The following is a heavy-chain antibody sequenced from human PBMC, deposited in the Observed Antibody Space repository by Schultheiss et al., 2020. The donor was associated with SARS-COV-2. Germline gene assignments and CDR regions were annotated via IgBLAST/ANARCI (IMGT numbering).Heavy chain of an antibody. J-gene: IGHJ4*02. CDR1: GFTFSGYT. Sequence: GGSLRLSCAASGFTFSGYTMNWVRQAPGKGLEWVSGISGSGGSTYYADSVKGRFTISRDNSKNTLYLQMNRLRAEDTAAYYCAREMGNDLYFDYWGQGTLVTVSS. CDR3: AREMGNDLYFDY. CDR2: ISGSGGST. D-gene: IGHD7-27*01. V-gene: IGHV3-23*01.